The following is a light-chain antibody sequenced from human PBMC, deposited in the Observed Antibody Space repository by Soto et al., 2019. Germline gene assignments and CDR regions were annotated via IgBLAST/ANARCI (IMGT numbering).Light chain of an antibody. CDR1: QSISSW. J-gene: IGKJ2*01. CDR3: QQYNSPLYT. V-gene: IGKV1-5*01. CDR2: DAS. Sequence: DIQMPQSPSTLSASVGDRVTITCRASQSISSWLAWYQQKPGKAPKLLIYDASSLESGVPSRFSGSGSGTEFTLTISSLQPDDLATYDGQQYNSPLYTFGQGTKLEIK.